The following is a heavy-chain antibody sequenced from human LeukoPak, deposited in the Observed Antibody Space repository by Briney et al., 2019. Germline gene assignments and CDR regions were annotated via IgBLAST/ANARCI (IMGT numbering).Heavy chain of an antibody. Sequence: GGSLRLSCAASGFTFSSYWMHWVRQAPGKGLVWVSRINSDGSSTSYADSVKVRFTISRDNAKNTLYLQMNSLRAEDTAVYYCARSTVRGVIITPRYWGQGTLVTVSS. J-gene: IGHJ4*02. CDR2: INSDGSST. D-gene: IGHD3-10*01. CDR3: ARSTVRGVIITPRY. V-gene: IGHV3-74*01. CDR1: GFTFSSYW.